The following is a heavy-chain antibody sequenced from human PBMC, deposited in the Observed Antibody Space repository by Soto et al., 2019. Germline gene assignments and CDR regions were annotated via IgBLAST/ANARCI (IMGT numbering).Heavy chain of an antibody. CDR3: TTTKTGHRAARDPYYYYGMDV. Sequence: GGSLRLSCAASGFTFSNAWMSWVRQAPGKGLEWVGRIKSKTDGGTTDYAAPVKGRFTISRDDSKNTLYLQMNSLKTEDAAVYYCTTTKTGHRAARDPYYYYGMDVWGQGTTVTVYS. CDR2: IKSKTDGGTT. V-gene: IGHV3-15*01. D-gene: IGHD6-13*01. CDR1: GFTFSNAW. J-gene: IGHJ6*02.